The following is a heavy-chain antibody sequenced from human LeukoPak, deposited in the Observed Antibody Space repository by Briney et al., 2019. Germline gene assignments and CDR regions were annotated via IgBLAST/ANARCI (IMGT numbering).Heavy chain of an antibody. D-gene: IGHD3-3*01. V-gene: IGHV4-59*01. CDR1: GGPISSYY. CDR3: ASGVYYDFWSGYSPYYYGMDV. J-gene: IGHJ6*02. CDR2: IYYSGST. Sequence: PSETLSLTCTVSGGPISSYYWSWIRQPPGKGLEWIGYIYYSGSTNYNPSLKSRVTISVDTSKNQFSLKLSSVTAADTAVYYCASGVYYDFWSGYSPYYYGMDVWGQGTTVTVSS.